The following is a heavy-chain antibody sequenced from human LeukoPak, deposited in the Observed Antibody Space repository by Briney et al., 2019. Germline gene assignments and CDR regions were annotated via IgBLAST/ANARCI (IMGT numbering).Heavy chain of an antibody. CDR1: GFTFSHYW. CDR3: ARDGGIIRFGGQDV. V-gene: IGHV3-7*01. J-gene: IGHJ6*02. Sequence: GGSLRLSCAASGFTFSHYWMSWVRQAPGKGLEWVANMNRDGSEKNYVDSMKGRITISRDNAENSLYLQMNSLGVEDTAVYYCARDGGIIRFGGQDVWGQGTTVTVS. D-gene: IGHD3-16*01. CDR2: MNRDGSEK.